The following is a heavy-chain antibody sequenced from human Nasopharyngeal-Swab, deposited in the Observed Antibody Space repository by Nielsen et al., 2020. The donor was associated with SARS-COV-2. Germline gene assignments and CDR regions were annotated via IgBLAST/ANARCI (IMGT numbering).Heavy chain of an antibody. Sequence: GESLKISCSASGFTFSTYAMTWVRQAPGKGLEWVSTIDAGGGNTWYADSVKGRFTLSRENSKGTLYLQMNSLRAEDTALYHCARPLSRDSTWTTEANWFDPWGQGTLVTVSS. CDR1: GFTFSTYA. CDR2: IDAGGGNT. CDR3: ARPLSRDSTWTTEANWFDP. J-gene: IGHJ5*02. V-gene: IGHV3-23*01. D-gene: IGHD6-13*01.